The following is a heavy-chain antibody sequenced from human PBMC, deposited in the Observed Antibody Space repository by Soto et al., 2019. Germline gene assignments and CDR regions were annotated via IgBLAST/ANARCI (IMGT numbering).Heavy chain of an antibody. CDR1: GFTFSSYA. D-gene: IGHD6-19*01. Sequence: QVQLVESGGGVVQPGRSLRLSCAASGFTFSSYAMHWVRQAPGKGLEWVAVISYDGSNKYYADSVKGRFTISRDNSKNTLYLQMNSLRAEDTAVYYCAREQVYSSGWYRGGMDVWGQGTTVTVSS. CDR2: ISYDGSNK. J-gene: IGHJ6*02. CDR3: AREQVYSSGWYRGGMDV. V-gene: IGHV3-30-3*01.